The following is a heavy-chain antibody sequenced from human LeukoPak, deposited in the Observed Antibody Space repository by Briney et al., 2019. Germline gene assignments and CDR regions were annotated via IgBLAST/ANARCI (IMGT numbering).Heavy chain of an antibody. J-gene: IGHJ6*03. CDR3: ARAYSGYENYYYYYYMDV. V-gene: IGHV3-20*04. D-gene: IGHD5-12*01. Sequence: VGSLRLSCAASGFTFDDYGMSWVRQAPGKGLEWVSGINWNGGNTGYADSVKGRFTISRDNAKNSLYLQMNSLRAEDTALYYCARAYSGYENYYYYYYMDVWGKGTTVTVSS. CDR2: INWNGGNT. CDR1: GFTFDDYG.